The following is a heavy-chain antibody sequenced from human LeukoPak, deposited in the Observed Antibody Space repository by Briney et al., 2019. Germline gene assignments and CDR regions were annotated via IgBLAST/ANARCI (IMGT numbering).Heavy chain of an antibody. J-gene: IGHJ4*02. CDR1: GGSFSGYY. CDR3: AGGAFYDDFWSGFSSAPSLDY. V-gene: IGHV4-34*01. Sequence: SETLSLTCAVYGGSFSGYYWSWIRQPPGKGLEWIGEINHSGSTNYNPSLKSRVTISVDTSKNQFSLKLSSVTAADTAVYYCAGGAFYDDFWSGFSSAPSLDYWGQGTLVTVSS. CDR2: INHSGST. D-gene: IGHD3-3*01.